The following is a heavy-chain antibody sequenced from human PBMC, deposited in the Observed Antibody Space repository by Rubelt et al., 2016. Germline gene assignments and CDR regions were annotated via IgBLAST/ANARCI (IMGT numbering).Heavy chain of an antibody. CDR2: INAGNGNT. V-gene: IGHV1-3*01. CDR1: GYTFTSYA. D-gene: IGHD6-6*01. CDR3: ARVGALAARKIYYFDY. Sequence: QVQLVQSGAEVKKPGASVKVSCKASGYTFTSYAMHWVRQAPGQRLAWMGWINAGNGNTNYAQKPQGRVTMTTDTSTSTAYMGLRSLGSDDTAVYYCARVGALAARKIYYFDYWGQGTLVTVSS. J-gene: IGHJ4*02.